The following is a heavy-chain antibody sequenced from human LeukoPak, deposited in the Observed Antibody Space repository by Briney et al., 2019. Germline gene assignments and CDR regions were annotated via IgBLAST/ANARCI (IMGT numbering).Heavy chain of an antibody. CDR2: ISSSSSTI. CDR1: GFTFSSYE. CDR3: ARERDDYFDY. J-gene: IGHJ4*02. V-gene: IGHV3-48*01. Sequence: GGSLRLSCAASGFTFSSYEMNWVRQAPGKGLEWVSYISSSSSTIYYADSVKGRFTISRDNAKNSLYLQMNSLRAEDTAVYYCARERDDYFDYWGQGTLVTVSS.